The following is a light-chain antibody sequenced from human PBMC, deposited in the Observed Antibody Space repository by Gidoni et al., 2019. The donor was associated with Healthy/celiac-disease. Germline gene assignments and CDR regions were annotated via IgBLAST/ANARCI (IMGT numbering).Light chain of an antibody. CDR1: QSISSW. V-gene: IGKV1-5*03. Sequence: DIQMTQSPSTLSASVGDRVTITCRASQSISSWLAWYQQKPGKAPKLLIYKASSLESGVPSRFSGSGSGTDFTLTISSLQPDDFATYYCQPYNSYSWTFGQWTKVEIK. CDR2: KAS. J-gene: IGKJ1*01. CDR3: QPYNSYSWT.